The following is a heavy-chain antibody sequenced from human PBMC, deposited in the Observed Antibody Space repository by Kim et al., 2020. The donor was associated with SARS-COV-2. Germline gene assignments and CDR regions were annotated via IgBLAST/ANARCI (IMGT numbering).Heavy chain of an antibody. CDR3: ARGTYYYDSSGYWNLDY. V-gene: IGHV3-30*07. J-gene: IGHJ4*02. Sequence: VKGRFTISRDNSKNTLYQQMNSLRAEDTAVYYCARGTYYYDSSGYWNLDYWGQGTLVTVSS. D-gene: IGHD3-22*01.